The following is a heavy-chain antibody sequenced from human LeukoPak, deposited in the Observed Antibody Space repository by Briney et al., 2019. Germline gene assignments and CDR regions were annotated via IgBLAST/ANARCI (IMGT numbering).Heavy chain of an antibody. CDR3: TRNEI. Sequence: GGSLRLSCAASGFTFSSYAMSWVRQAPGKELEWVASIKEDATVKDYVGSVKGRFTVSRDNTKNSLFLQMNSLRVEDTAMYYCTRNEIWGQGTLVTVSS. V-gene: IGHV3-7*01. CDR1: GFTFSSYA. CDR2: IKEDATVK. J-gene: IGHJ4*02.